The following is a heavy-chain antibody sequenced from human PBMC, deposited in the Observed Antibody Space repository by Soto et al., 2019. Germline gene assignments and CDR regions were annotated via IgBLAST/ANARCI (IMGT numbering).Heavy chain of an antibody. D-gene: IGHD3-16*02. CDR1: GFTFSSYS. J-gene: IGHJ4*02. Sequence: EVQLVESGGGLVKPGGSLRLSCAASGFTFSSYSMNWVRQAPGKGLEWVSSISSGSGYIYYADSVKGRFTISRDNGEKSLYLQMNSLRDEATAVYYCARDGYDCVWGSYRTLSFFGYWGQGTLVTVSS. V-gene: IGHV3-21*03. CDR2: ISSGSGYI. CDR3: ARDGYDCVWGSYRTLSFFGY.